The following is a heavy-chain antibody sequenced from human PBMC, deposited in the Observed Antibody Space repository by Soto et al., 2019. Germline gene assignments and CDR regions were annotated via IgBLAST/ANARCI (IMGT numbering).Heavy chain of an antibody. Sequence: EVQLGEYGGGLVQPGWYLRLYCAVSGFTFSSYEMTGGRQAPGKGLEWVSYMSSGGDTIYYAESVRGRFTISRDNAENSLHLQMNSLRADDKAVYYCAREDRNCHGYCNSYWGQGTLVTVSS. J-gene: IGHJ4*02. CDR3: AREDRNCHGYCNSY. CDR1: GFTFSSYE. D-gene: IGHD2-21*02. CDR2: MSSGGDTI. V-gene: IGHV3-48*03.